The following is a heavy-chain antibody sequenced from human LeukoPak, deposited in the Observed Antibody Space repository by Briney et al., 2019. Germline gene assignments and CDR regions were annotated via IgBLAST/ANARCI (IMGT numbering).Heavy chain of an antibody. CDR2: IIPIFGTA. V-gene: IGHV1-69*13. Sequence: SVKVSCTASGYTFTSYAISWVRQAPGQGLEWMGGIIPIFGTANYAQKFQGRVTITADESTSTAYMELSSLRSEDTAVYYCASGYSSSWKVDYYFDYWGQGTLVTVSS. CDR1: GYTFTSYA. CDR3: ASGYSSSWKVDYYFDY. J-gene: IGHJ4*02. D-gene: IGHD6-13*01.